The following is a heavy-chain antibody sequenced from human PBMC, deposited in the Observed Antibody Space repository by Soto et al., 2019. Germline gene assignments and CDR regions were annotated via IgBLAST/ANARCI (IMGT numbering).Heavy chain of an antibody. Sequence: SETLSLTCSVSGGTISGYYWTWIRQPAGKGLEWIGRIYSSGNTKYNPSLQSRVTMSLDTSNNQFSLRLTSVTAADTAVYYCARGQRFSDSFDLWGQGTLVTVSS. J-gene: IGHJ5*02. V-gene: IGHV4-4*07. CDR3: ARGQRFSDSFDL. CDR2: IYSSGNT. D-gene: IGHD3-3*01. CDR1: GGTISGYY.